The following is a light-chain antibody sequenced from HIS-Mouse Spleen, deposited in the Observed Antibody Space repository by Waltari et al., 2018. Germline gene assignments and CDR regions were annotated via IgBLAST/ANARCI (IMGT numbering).Light chain of an antibody. Sequence: QSVLTQPPSVSGAPGQRVTISCTGSSSNIGAGYDVHWYQQLPGTAPKLLIYGNSNRPSRVPDRFSGSKSGTSASLAITGLQAEDEADYYCQSYDSSLSFYVFGTGTKVTVL. CDR3: QSYDSSLSFYV. CDR2: GNS. V-gene: IGLV1-40*01. J-gene: IGLJ1*01. CDR1: SSNIGAGYD.